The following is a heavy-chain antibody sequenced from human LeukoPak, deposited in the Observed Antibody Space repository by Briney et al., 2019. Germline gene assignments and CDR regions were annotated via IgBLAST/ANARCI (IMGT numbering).Heavy chain of an antibody. Sequence: GGSLRLSCAASGFTFSGNTMNWARQAPGKGLEWVSSISSSSSYIYHADSVKGRFTISRDNAKKSLYLQMNSLRAEDTAVYYCARGSRDCANGVCYAFDIWGQGTVVTVSS. CDR3: ARGSRDCANGVCYAFDI. J-gene: IGHJ3*02. V-gene: IGHV3-21*01. D-gene: IGHD2-8*01. CDR1: GFTFSGNT. CDR2: ISSSSSYI.